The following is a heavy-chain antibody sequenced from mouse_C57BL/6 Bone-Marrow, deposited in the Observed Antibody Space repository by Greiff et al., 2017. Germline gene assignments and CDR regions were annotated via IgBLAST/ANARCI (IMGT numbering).Heavy chain of an antibody. CDR3: ARLDYYGPMDY. D-gene: IGHD1-1*01. CDR1: GYTFTSYW. V-gene: IGHV1-64*01. J-gene: IGHJ4*01. Sequence: VQLQESGAELVKPGASVKLSCKASGYTFTSYWMHWVKQRPGQGLEWIGMIHPNSGSTNYNEKFKSKATLTVDKSSSTAYMQLSSLTSEDSAVYYCARLDYYGPMDYWGQGTSVTVSS. CDR2: IHPNSGST.